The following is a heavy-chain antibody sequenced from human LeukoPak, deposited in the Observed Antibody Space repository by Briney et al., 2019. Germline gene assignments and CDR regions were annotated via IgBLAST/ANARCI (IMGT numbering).Heavy chain of an antibody. CDR1: GGSFSGYY. V-gene: IGHV4-34*01. J-gene: IGHJ4*02. CDR2: INHSGST. CDR3: ARGPVAGTRRGGDY. D-gene: IGHD6-19*01. Sequence: PSETLSLTCAVYGGSFSGYYWSWIRQPPGKGLEWIGEINHSGSTKYNPSLKRRVTISVDTSKNQFSLKLSSVPAADTAVYYCARGPVAGTRRGGDYWGQGTLVTVSS.